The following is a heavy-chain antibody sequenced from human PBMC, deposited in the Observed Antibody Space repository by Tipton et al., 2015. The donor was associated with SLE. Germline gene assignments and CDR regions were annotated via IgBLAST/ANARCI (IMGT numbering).Heavy chain of an antibody. CDR1: GGSFGGYY. D-gene: IGHD1-26*01. CDR3: ARGELYWSFDL. J-gene: IGHJ2*01. Sequence: TLSLTCAVYGGSFGGYYRSWIRQPPGKGLEWIGEINHSGSTNYNPSLKSRVTISVDTSKNQFSLKLSSVTAADTAVYYCARGELYWSFDLWGRGTLVTVSS. V-gene: IGHV4-34*01. CDR2: INHSGST.